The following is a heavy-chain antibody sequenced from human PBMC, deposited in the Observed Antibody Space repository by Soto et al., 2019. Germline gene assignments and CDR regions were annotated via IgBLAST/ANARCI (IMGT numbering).Heavy chain of an antibody. CDR1: GDTFTSYG. Sequence: ASVKVSCKACGDTFTSYGISWVRQAPGQGLEWMGWISAYNGNTNYAQKLQGRVTMTTDTSTSTAYMELRSLRSDDTAVYYCARDRGDYEPTPHFDYWGQGTLVTVSS. CDR2: ISAYNGNT. V-gene: IGHV1-18*01. CDR3: ARDRGDYEPTPHFDY. D-gene: IGHD2-21*02. J-gene: IGHJ4*02.